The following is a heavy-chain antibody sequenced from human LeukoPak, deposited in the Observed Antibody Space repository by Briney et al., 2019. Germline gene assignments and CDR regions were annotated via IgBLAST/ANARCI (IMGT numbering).Heavy chain of an antibody. Sequence: GGSLRLSCAAAGFSFSTHWMYWVRQAPGKGLVYVSRINSDGSSTRYADSVQGRFSISRDNANNTLYLQMNSLRAEDTAVYYCARSPRFSIGASGTFDYWGQAVLVTVSS. CDR2: INSDGSST. CDR1: GFSFSTHW. J-gene: IGHJ4*02. CDR3: ARSPRFSIGASGTFDY. D-gene: IGHD6-13*01. V-gene: IGHV3-74*01.